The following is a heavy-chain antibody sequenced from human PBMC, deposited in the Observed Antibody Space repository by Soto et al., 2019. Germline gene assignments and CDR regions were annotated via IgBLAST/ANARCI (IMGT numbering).Heavy chain of an antibody. CDR3: ARSSGNYADFDY. CDR2: INPNSGDT. D-gene: IGHD1-26*01. CDR1: GYIFTSYY. Sequence: QVQVVQSGAEMKKPGASVKVSCKTSGYIFTSYYMQWVRQAPGQGLEWMGWINPNSGDTNYAQKFQGRVTITRDTPVNTGCIGLTSLRSDDTAVYYCARSSGNYADFDYWGQRPLVTLSS. V-gene: IGHV1-2*02. J-gene: IGHJ4*02.